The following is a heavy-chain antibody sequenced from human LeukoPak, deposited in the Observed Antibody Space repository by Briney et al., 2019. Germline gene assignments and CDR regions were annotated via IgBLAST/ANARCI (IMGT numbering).Heavy chain of an antibody. CDR3: ARRRYYDGSGYLE. Sequence: PSETLSLTCSVSGDSVSRSDSYWDWIRQPPGKGLEWIGTIYYSGRTYSPSLKGRVTMSVDPSNNQFSLSLRSVTAADTAIYYCARRRYYDGSGYLEWGQGTLLSVSS. CDR1: GDSVSRSDSY. CDR2: IYYSGRT. V-gene: IGHV4-39*01. D-gene: IGHD3-22*01. J-gene: IGHJ1*01.